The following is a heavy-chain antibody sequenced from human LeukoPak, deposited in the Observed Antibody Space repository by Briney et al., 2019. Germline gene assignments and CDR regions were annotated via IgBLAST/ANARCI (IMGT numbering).Heavy chain of an antibody. CDR1: GFTFSSYS. Sequence: PGGSLRLSCAASGFTFSSYSMNWVRQAPGKGLEWVSYISSSSSTIYYADSVKGRFTISRDNSKNSLYLQMNSLRAEDTALYYCAKDKSYDILTGYFDYWGQGTPVTVSS. D-gene: IGHD3-9*01. V-gene: IGHV3-48*04. CDR3: AKDKSYDILTGYFDY. CDR2: ISSSSSTI. J-gene: IGHJ4*02.